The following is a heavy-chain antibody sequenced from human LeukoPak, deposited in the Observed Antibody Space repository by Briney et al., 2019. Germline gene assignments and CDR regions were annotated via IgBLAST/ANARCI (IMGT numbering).Heavy chain of an antibody. CDR2: ISYDGSNK. CDR1: GFTFSSYA. D-gene: IGHD1-1*01. Sequence: GGSLRLSCAASGFTFSSYAMHWVRQAPGKGLEWVAVISYDGSNKYYADSVKGRFTISRDNSKNTLYLQMNSLRAEDTAVYYCARVQRAWARHGTRYWGQGTLVTVSS. CDR3: ARVQRAWARHGTRY. J-gene: IGHJ4*02. V-gene: IGHV3-30-3*01.